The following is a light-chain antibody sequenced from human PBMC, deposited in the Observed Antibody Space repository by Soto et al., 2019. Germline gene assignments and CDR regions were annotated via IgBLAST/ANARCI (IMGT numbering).Light chain of an antibody. CDR3: QQDGSSPWT. Sequence: EIVLTQSPGPLSSSPGERATLSCRASQSVSSSYLAWYQQKPGQAPRLLIYGASSRSTGIPDRFSGSGSGTDFTLTISRLEPEDFAVYYCQQDGSSPWTVGQGTKVEIK. J-gene: IGKJ1*01. CDR2: GAS. CDR1: QSVSSSY. V-gene: IGKV3-20*01.